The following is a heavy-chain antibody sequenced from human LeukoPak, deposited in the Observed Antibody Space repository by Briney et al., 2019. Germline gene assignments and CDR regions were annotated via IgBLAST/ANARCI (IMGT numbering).Heavy chain of an antibody. CDR2: ISGSGGTT. CDR3: AKDRLWGSYRHLDY. D-gene: IGHD3-16*02. CDR1: GFTCSSYD. V-gene: IGHV3-23*01. Sequence: GGSLRLSCAASGFTCSSYDMSWVRQAPGKGLEWVSAISGSGGTTYYADSVKGRFTISRDNSKNTLYLQMNSLRAEDTAIYYCAKDRLWGSYRHLDYWGQGTLVTVSS. J-gene: IGHJ4*02.